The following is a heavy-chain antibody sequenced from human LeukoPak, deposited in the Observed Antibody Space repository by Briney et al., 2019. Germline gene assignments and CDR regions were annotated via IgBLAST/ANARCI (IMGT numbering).Heavy chain of an antibody. CDR3: ARGAGELSPGDY. CDR1: GYTFTSYY. V-gene: IGHV1-46*01. J-gene: IGHJ4*02. D-gene: IGHD3-16*02. Sequence: ASVKVSFTASGYTFTSYYMHWVRQAPGQGLEWMGIINPSGGSTSYAQKSQGRVTMTRDTSTSTVYMELSSLRSEDTAVYYCARGAGELSPGDYWGQGTLVTVSS. CDR2: INPSGGST.